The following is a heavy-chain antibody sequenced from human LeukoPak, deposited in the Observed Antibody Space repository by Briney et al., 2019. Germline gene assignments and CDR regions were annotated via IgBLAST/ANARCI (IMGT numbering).Heavy chain of an antibody. V-gene: IGHV3-23*01. CDR2: ISGSGDNT. D-gene: IGHD1-1*01. Sequence: GGSLRLSCAASGFTFSSYAINWVRQAPGKGLAWVSGISGSGDNTYYADSVKGRFTISRDNSKNTVYLQMNSLRAEDTAVYYCAKWKHAENSPYRGNWFDPWGQGTLVTVSS. J-gene: IGHJ5*02. CDR3: AKWKHAENSPYRGNWFDP. CDR1: GFTFSSYA.